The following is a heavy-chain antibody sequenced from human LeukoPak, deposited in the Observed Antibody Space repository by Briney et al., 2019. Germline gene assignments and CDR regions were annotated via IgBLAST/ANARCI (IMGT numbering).Heavy chain of an antibody. V-gene: IGHV4-39*07. CDR1: GGSIRSSSYY. CDR3: ARLRRVWGSYRFDY. D-gene: IGHD3-16*02. Sequence: SETLSLTCSVSGGSIRSSSYYWAWIRQPPGEGLEWIGSIYSSGFTSYKPSLKSRLTISVDTSKNQFSLKLSSVTAADTAVYYCARLRRVWGSYRFDYWGQGTLVTVSS. CDR2: IYSSGFT. J-gene: IGHJ4*02.